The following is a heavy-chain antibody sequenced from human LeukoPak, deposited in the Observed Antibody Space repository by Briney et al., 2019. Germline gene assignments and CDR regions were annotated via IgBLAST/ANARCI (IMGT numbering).Heavy chain of an antibody. Sequence: PGGSLRLSCAASGFTVSTNCMTWVRQAPGKGLEWVSAISGSGGSTYYADSVKGRFTISRDNSKNTLYLQMNSLRAEDTAVYYCAKDLTMVRGPYYYYGMDVWGQGTTVTVSS. CDR1: GFTVSTNC. D-gene: IGHD3-10*01. CDR3: AKDLTMVRGPYYYYGMDV. V-gene: IGHV3-23*01. J-gene: IGHJ6*02. CDR2: ISGSGGST.